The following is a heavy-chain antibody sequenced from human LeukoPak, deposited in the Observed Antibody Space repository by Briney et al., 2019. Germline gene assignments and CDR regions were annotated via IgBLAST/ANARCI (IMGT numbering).Heavy chain of an antibody. CDR2: IYSTGRS. D-gene: IGHD5-12*01. J-gene: IGHJ4*02. Sequence: SETLSLTCTVSGGSISSGSYFWSWVRQPAGKGLEWIGRIYSTGRSDYNPSLKSRITMSVDTSKNQFSLKLSSVTAADTAVYYCARDGPRSGYDLGHFDNLGQGTLVTASS. V-gene: IGHV4-61*02. CDR3: ARDGPRSGYDLGHFDN. CDR1: GGSISSGSYF.